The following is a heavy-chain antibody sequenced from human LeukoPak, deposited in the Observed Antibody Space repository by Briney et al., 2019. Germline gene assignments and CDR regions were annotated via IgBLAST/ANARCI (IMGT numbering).Heavy chain of an antibody. V-gene: IGHV3-9*01. D-gene: IGHD3-3*01. CDR1: GLTLSYHW. CDR2: IRWNIGRI. Sequence: GGSLRLSCVASGLTLSYHWMSWVRPAPGDGLEWVSGIRWNIGRIGYADYVKGRVTISRDNAKNSLYLQMNSLRAEDTALHYCAKDGEATIFGDYYYYYGMDVWGQGTTVTVSS. CDR3: AKDGEATIFGDYYYYYGMDV. J-gene: IGHJ6*02.